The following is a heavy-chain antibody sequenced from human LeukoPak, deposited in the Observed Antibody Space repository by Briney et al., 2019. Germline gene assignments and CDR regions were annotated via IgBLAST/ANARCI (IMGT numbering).Heavy chain of an antibody. D-gene: IGHD1-1*01. V-gene: IGHV4-4*09. Sequence: SETLSLSCTLSGDSFGPFSWSWIRQPPGQGLEWIAYIQASGDPSFNPALESRVTVSMDTSRNEFSLNLRSVAAADTAVYYCARLVRDWNDHFDYWGQGTLVTVSS. J-gene: IGHJ4*02. CDR1: GDSFGPFS. CDR2: IQASGDP. CDR3: ARLVRDWNDHFDY.